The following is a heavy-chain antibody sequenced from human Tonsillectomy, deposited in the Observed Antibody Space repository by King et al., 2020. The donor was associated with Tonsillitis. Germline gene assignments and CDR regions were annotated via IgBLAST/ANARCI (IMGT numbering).Heavy chain of an antibody. Sequence: VQLVESGGGLVQPGGSLRLSCAASGFTFSSYWMSWVRQAPGKGLEWVANIKQDGSEKYYVDSVKGRFTISRDNAKNSLYLQMNSLRAEDTAVYYSAREGQAYSSSWYWYDYWGQGTLVTVSS. CDR2: IKQDGSEK. V-gene: IGHV3-7*01. CDR3: AREGQAYSSSWYWYDY. J-gene: IGHJ4*02. CDR1: GFTFSSYW. D-gene: IGHD6-13*01.